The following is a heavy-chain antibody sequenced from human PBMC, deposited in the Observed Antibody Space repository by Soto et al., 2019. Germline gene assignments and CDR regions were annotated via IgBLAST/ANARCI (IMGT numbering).Heavy chain of an antibody. D-gene: IGHD1-26*01. CDR3: ARDSSVRRRTNTTDY. Sequence: GGYVRLSCAASGFTFSSYAMHWVGQAPGKGLEWVAVISYDGSNKYYADSVKGRFTISRDNSKNTLYLQMNSLRAEDTAVYYCARDSSVRRRTNTTDYWGPGTLLTVSS. J-gene: IGHJ4*02. V-gene: IGHV3-30-3*01. CDR2: ISYDGSNK. CDR1: GFTFSSYA.